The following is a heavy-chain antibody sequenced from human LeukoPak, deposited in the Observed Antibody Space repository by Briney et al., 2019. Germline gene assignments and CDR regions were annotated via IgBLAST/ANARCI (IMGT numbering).Heavy chain of an antibody. V-gene: IGHV3-23*01. CDR2: ISGGGGST. J-gene: IGHJ4*02. CDR3: ARDVVGATYFD. D-gene: IGHD1-26*01. CDR1: GFTFSSYA. Sequence: GGSLRLSCAASGFTFSSYAMSWVRQAPGKGLEWVSAISGGGGSTHYADSVKGRFTISRDNSKNTLYLQMNSLRAEDTAVYYCARDVVGATYFDWGQGTLVTVSS.